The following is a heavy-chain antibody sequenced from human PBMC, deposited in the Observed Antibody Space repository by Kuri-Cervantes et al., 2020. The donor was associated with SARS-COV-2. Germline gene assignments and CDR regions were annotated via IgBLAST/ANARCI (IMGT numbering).Heavy chain of an antibody. CDR1: GYTFTSYD. V-gene: IGHV1-8*01. J-gene: IGHJ6*03. CDR3: ARGGLGITIFGVVTNSNYYYYYMDV. CDR2: MNPNSGNT. Sequence: ASVKVSCKASGYTFTSYDINWVRQATGQGLEWMGWMNPNSGNTGYAQKFQGRVTMTRNTSISTAYMELSSLRSGDTAVYYCARGGLGITIFGVVTNSNYYYYYMDVWGKGTTVTVSS. D-gene: IGHD3-3*01.